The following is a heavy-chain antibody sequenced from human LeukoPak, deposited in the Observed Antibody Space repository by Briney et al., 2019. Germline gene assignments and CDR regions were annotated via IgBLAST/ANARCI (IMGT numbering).Heavy chain of an antibody. CDR3: ARGARMTTVTAADY. J-gene: IGHJ4*02. Sequence: ASVKVSCKASGYTFTSYGISWVRQAPGQGLEWMGWISAYNGNTNYAQRLQGRVTMTTDTSTSTAYMELRSLRSDDTAVYYCARGARMTTVTAADYWGQGTLVTVSS. D-gene: IGHD4-17*01. V-gene: IGHV1-18*01. CDR1: GYTFTSYG. CDR2: ISAYNGNT.